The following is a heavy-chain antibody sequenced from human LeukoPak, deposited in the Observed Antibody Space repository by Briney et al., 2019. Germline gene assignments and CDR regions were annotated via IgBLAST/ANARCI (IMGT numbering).Heavy chain of an antibody. J-gene: IGHJ3*02. CDR3: ARDYDAFDI. V-gene: IGHV3-23*01. D-gene: IGHD3/OR15-3a*01. CDR1: GFTFSSYA. CDR2: ISGSGGST. Sequence: VGSLILSCAASGFTFSSYAMSGVRQAPGEGLEWVSAISGSGGSTYYADSVKGRFTISRDNSKNTLYLQMNSLRAEDTAVYYCARDYDAFDIWGQGTMVTVSS.